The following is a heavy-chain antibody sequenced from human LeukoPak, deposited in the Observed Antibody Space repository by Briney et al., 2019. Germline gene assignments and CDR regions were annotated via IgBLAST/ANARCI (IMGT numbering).Heavy chain of an antibody. J-gene: IGHJ4*02. CDR1: GGSFSGYY. V-gene: IGHV4-34*01. CDR3: ARRDGAVAGTNN. Sequence: SETLSLTCAVYGGSFSGYYWSWIRQPPGKGLEWIGEINHSGSTNYNPSLKSRVTISVGTSKNQFSLKLSSVTAADTAVYYCARRDGAVAGTNNWGQGTLVAVSS. CDR2: INHSGST. D-gene: IGHD6-19*01.